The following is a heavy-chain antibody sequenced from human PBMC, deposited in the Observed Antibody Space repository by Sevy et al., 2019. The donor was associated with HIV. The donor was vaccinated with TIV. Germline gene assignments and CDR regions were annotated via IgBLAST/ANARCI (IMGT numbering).Heavy chain of an antibody. D-gene: IGHD6-13*01. V-gene: IGHV4-4*07. J-gene: IGHJ4*02. CDR3: ARDRPGSSSYYFDY. CDR2: IYTSGST. Sequence: SETLSLTCTVSGGSISSYYWSWIRQPAGKGLEWIGRIYTSGSTNYNPSLKSRVTMSVDTSKNQFSPKLSSVTAADTAVYYCARDRPGSSSYYFDYWGQGTLVTVSS. CDR1: GGSISSYY.